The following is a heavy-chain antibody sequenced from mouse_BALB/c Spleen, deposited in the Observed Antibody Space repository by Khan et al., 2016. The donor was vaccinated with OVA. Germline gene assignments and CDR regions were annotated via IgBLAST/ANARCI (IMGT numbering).Heavy chain of an antibody. J-gene: IGHJ4*01. D-gene: IGHD2-10*01. CDR1: GYTFTNYG. CDR2: INTYTGEP. CDR3: ARPPYFSYVMDY. Sequence: QIQLVQSGPELKKPGETVKISCKASGYTFTNYGMNWVKQAPGKGLKWMGWINTYTGEPTSADDFKGRFAFSLDPSDSTAYLQINNLKHVDTATYFCARPPYFSYVMDYWGQGTSVTVSA. V-gene: IGHV9-3-1*01.